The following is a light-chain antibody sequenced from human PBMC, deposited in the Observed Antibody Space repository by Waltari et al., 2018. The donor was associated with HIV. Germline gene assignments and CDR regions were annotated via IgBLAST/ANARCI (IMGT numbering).Light chain of an antibody. V-gene: IGLV2-8*01. CDR1: GSGIGLSNF. CDR3: FSYAGNNYLL. Sequence: QSALTQPPSASGSPGQSVTISCAGTGSGIGLSNFVSWYQHHPGKAPKLLISEVSRRPSGVPDRFSDSKSGNTASLTVSGLQAEDEAAYYCFSYAGNNYLLFGGGTKLTVL. CDR2: EVS. J-gene: IGLJ2*01.